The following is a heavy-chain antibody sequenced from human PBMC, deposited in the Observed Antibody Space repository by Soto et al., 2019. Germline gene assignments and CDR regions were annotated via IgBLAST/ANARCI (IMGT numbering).Heavy chain of an antibody. CDR3: ARAGDAFDF. Sequence: QVQLVQSGAEVKKPGASVKVSCKASGYIFNIYGISWVRQAPGQGLEWMGWIGAYNGNTNYAQKFXXRXTXXTDTSTRIAYMELRSLRSDDTALYYCARAGDAFDFWGHGTMVTVSS. CDR1: GYIFNIYG. CDR2: IGAYNGNT. J-gene: IGHJ3*01. V-gene: IGHV1-18*01.